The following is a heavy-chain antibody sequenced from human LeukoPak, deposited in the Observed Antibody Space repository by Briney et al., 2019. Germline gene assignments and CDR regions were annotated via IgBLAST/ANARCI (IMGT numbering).Heavy chain of an antibody. J-gene: IGHJ3*02. CDR2: INAGNGNT. D-gene: IGHD5-18*01. Sequence: ASVKVSCKASGYTFTSYAMHWVRQAPGQRLEWMGWINAGNGNTKYSQKFQGRVTITRDTSASTAYMEVSSLRSEDRAVYYCAMSGYSYGGAFDIWGQGTMVTVSS. V-gene: IGHV1-3*01. CDR3: AMSGYSYGGAFDI. CDR1: GYTFTSYA.